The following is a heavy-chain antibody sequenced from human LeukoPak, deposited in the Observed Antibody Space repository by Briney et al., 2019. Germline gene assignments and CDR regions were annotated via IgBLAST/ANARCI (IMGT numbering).Heavy chain of an antibody. D-gene: IGHD5-24*01. CDR2: IYTSGST. CDR3: AREEEQMARGLDP. Sequence: SETLSLTCTVSGGSISTYYWSWIRQPAGRGLEWIGRIYTSGSTNYNPSLKSRVAMSVDTSKNQFSLKLSSVTAADTAVYYCAREEEQMARGLDPWGQGALVTVSS. V-gene: IGHV4-4*07. J-gene: IGHJ5*02. CDR1: GGSISTYY.